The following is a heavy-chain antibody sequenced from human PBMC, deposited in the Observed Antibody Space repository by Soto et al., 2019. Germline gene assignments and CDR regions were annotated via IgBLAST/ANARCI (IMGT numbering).Heavy chain of an antibody. CDR2: ISHRGST. CDR3: ARAGSNEWGAVSL. V-gene: IGHV4-34*01. D-gene: IGHD3-10*01. Sequence: QEELQQWGAGLLKPSETLSLTCAVYVGSFSGYQWSWIRQSPEKGLEWIGEISHRGSTNYNPSLHSRVTISVDTSKNQFSLQLTSVTAADTAVYYCARAGSNEWGAVSLWGHGILVTVSS. CDR1: VGSFSGYQ. J-gene: IGHJ4*01.